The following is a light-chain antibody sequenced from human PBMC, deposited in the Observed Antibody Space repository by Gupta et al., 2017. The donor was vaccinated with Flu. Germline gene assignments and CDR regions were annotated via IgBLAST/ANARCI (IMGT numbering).Light chain of an antibody. V-gene: IGLV1-51*02. CDR1: SSNIGNNA. CDR2: VDY. J-gene: IGLJ2*01. CDR3: SAWDSTLSAVV. Sequence: KVTISCSGGSSNIGNNAVTWYQHLPGTAPRLLIHVDYMLPSGIPDRFSGSKSGTSATLGITGLQSVDEADYYCSAWDSTLSAVVFGGGTKLTVL.